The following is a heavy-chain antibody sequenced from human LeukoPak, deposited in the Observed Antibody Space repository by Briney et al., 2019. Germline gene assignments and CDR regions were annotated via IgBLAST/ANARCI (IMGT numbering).Heavy chain of an antibody. CDR2: INHSGST. V-gene: IGHV4-34*01. CDR1: GGSFSGYY. Sequence: SETLSLTCAVYGGSFSGYYWSWIRQPPGKGLEWIGEINHSGSTNYNPSLKSRVTISVDTSKNQFSLKLSSVTAADTAVYYCARGRGFWSGYYNQHYYYYMDVWGKGTTVTVSS. J-gene: IGHJ6*03. CDR3: ARGRGFWSGYYNQHYYYYMDV. D-gene: IGHD3-3*01.